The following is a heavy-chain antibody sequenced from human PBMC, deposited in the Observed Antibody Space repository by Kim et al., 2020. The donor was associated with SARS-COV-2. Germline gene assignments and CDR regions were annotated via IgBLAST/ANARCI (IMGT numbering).Heavy chain of an antibody. CDR1: GYTFTSYG. Sequence: ASVKVSCKASGYTFTSYGISWVRQAPGQGLEWMGWISAYNGNTNYAQKLQGRVTMTTDTSTSTAYMELRSLRSDDTAVYYCARLIGAGGSGSYFDYWGQGTLVTVSS. V-gene: IGHV1-18*04. CDR2: ISAYNGNT. CDR3: ARLIGAGGSGSYFDY. D-gene: IGHD3-10*01. J-gene: IGHJ4*02.